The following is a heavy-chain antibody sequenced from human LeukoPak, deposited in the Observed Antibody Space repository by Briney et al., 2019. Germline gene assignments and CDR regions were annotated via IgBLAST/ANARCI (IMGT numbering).Heavy chain of an antibody. CDR2: IHRAGRT. D-gene: IGHD3-9*01. J-gene: IGHJ4*02. V-gene: IGHV4-4*02. CDR3: GKTDIYFNPIDY. CDR1: GVSISSSEW. Sequence: SETLALTCAVSGVSISSSEWWIWVRQPPGQGLEWIGEIHRAGRTRYNPSLKSRVTISMDYSKNQFSLKLTSVTAADTAIYYCGKTDIYFNPIDYWGPGSLVTVSS.